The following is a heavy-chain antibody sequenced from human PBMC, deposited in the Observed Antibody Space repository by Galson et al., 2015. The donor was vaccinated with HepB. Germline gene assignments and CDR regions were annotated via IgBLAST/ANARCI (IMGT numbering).Heavy chain of an antibody. D-gene: IGHD2-2*01. CDR3: TRGGALSETSSLLFDL. CDR2: INPSGDNT. Sequence: SVKVSCKASGYTFNDYYMHWVRQAPGQGLEWMGIINPSGDNTSYAQKFQGRVTMTRDTSTSTVYMDLSSLRSDDTAVYYCTRGGALSETSSLLFDLWGQGTLVTVSS. V-gene: IGHV1-46*02. J-gene: IGHJ4*02. CDR1: GYTFNDYY.